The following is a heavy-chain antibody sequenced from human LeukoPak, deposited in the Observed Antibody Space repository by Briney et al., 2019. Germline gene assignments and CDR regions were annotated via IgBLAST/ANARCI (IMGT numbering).Heavy chain of an antibody. V-gene: IGHV3-11*01. J-gene: IGHJ4*02. CDR3: ARRAGAYSHPYDY. Sequence: GGSLRLSCAASGFTFSDYFLTWIRQAPGRGLEWVSGISASGTSIYYADSVKGRFTISRDNAKNSVFLQMNSLRAEDTAVYYCARRAGAYSHPYDYWGQGTLVTVSS. CDR2: ISASGTSI. D-gene: IGHD4/OR15-4a*01. CDR1: GFTFSDYF.